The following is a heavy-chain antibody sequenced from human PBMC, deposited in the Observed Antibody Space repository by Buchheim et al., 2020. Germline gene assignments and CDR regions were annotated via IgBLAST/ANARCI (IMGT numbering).Heavy chain of an antibody. CDR3: ARDWKGFGVGNSGFDP. Sequence: QVQLVESGGGVVQPGRSLRLSCAASGFTFSSYGMHWVRQAPGKGLEWVAVIWYDGSNKYYADSVKGRFTISRDNSKNTLYLQMNSLRGEDTAVYYCARDWKGFGVGNSGFDPWGQGTL. V-gene: IGHV3-33*01. CDR2: IWYDGSNK. J-gene: IGHJ5*02. D-gene: IGHD3-3*01. CDR1: GFTFSSYG.